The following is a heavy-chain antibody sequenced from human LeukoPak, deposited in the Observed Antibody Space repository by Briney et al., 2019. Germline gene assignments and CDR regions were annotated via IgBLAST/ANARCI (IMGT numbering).Heavy chain of an antibody. D-gene: IGHD6-13*01. CDR1: GGSISSYY. CDR3: ARGGDSSSWPTWFDP. CDR2: IYYSGST. V-gene: IGHV4-59*01. J-gene: IGHJ5*02. Sequence: PSETLSLTCTVSGGSISSYYWSWIRQPPGKGLEWIGYIYYSGSTKYNPSLKSRVTISLDTSKNQFSLKLSSVTAADTAVYYCARGGDSSSWPTWFDPWGQGTLVTVSS.